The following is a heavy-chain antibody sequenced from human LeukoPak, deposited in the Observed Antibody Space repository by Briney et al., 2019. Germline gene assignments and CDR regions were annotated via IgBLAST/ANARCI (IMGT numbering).Heavy chain of an antibody. CDR3: ARLRLGAPGPSNYFDY. D-gene: IGHD3-16*01. CDR2: INHSGST. J-gene: IGHJ4*02. CDR1: GGFFSGYY. Sequence: PSETLSLTCAVYGGFFSGYYWSWIRQPPGKGLEWIGEINHSGSTNYNPSLKSRVTISVVTSKNQFSLKLSSVTAADTAVYYCARLRLGAPGPSNYFDYWGQGTLVTVSS. V-gene: IGHV4-34*01.